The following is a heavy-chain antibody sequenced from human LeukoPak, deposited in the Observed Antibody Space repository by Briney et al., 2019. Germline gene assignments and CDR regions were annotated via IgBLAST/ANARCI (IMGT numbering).Heavy chain of an antibody. D-gene: IGHD2-2*01. CDR1: GFTFSSYA. CDR2: ISGSGGST. Sequence: GGSLRLSCAASGFTFSSYAMSWVRQAPGKGLEWVSTISGSGGSTYYADSVKGRFTISRDNSKNTLYLQMNSLRAEDTAVYYCAKCVPSPYDYYMDVWGKGTTVTVSS. CDR3: AKCVPSPYDYYMDV. V-gene: IGHV3-23*01. J-gene: IGHJ6*03.